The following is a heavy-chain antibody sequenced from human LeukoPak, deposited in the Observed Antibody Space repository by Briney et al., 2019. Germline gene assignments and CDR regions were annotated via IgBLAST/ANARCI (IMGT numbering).Heavy chain of an antibody. CDR3: AKEYCSGGSCYRNFDY. CDR1: GFTFSSYG. D-gene: IGHD2-15*01. Sequence: PGRSLRLSCAASGFTFSSYGMHWVRQAPGKGLEWVAVIWYDGSNKYYADSVKGRFTISRDNSKNTLYLQMNSLRAEDTAVYYCAKEYCSGGSCYRNFDYWGQGTLVTVSS. V-gene: IGHV3-33*06. J-gene: IGHJ4*02. CDR2: IWYDGSNK.